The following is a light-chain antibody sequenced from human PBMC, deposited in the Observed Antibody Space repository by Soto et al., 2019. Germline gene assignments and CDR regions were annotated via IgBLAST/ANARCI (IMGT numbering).Light chain of an antibody. CDR2: GAS. Sequence: EIVISQSPTTLSVSPGEKATRSCGASQSVSSDLAWYQHKPGQAPRLLIYGASTRATGIPARFSGRGSGTEFTLTISSLQSVDFAVYYCQQYDNWPQTFGQGTKVDI. V-gene: IGKV3-15*01. J-gene: IGKJ1*01. CDR3: QQYDNWPQT. CDR1: QSVSSD.